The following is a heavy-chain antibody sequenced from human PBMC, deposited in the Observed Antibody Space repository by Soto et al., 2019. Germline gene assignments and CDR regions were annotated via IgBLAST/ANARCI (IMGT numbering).Heavy chain of an antibody. D-gene: IGHD6-6*01. CDR2: ISAGGSNT. CDR3: AKEYSTSFDY. V-gene: IGHV3-23*01. Sequence: PGGSLRLSCAASGFSSSNYAMNWVRQAPGKGLEWVSAISAGGSNTNYADSVKGRFTISSDNSKNTLYLQMNGLRADDTAVYYCAKEYSTSFDYWGQGTPVTVSS. CDR1: GFSSSNYA. J-gene: IGHJ4*02.